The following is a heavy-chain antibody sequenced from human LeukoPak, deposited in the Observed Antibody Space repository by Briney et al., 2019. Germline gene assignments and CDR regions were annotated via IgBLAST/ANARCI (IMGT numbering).Heavy chain of an antibody. CDR3: ARGRYCSSISCNVEYFFDP. CDR1: GGSISSYY. CDR2: IYTSGTT. D-gene: IGHD2-2*01. Sequence: NPSETLSLTCTVSGGSISSYYWNWIRQPAGKGLEWIGRIYTSGTTNYNPSLKSRVTMSVDTSKNQFSLKLSSVTAADTAVYYCARGRYCSSISCNVEYFFDPWGQGTLVTVSS. J-gene: IGHJ5*02. V-gene: IGHV4-4*07.